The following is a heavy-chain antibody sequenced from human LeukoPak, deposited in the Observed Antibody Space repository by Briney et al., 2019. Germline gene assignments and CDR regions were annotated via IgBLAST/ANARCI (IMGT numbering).Heavy chain of an antibody. CDR3: TRDLMDYDVSTGLHHYYMDV. Sequence: GGSLRLSCAASGFTFSSYGMHWVRQAPGKGLEWVAVISYDGSDKYYIDSVKDRFTISRDNAKNSLYLQMNTLRVEDTAVYYCTRDLMDYDVSTGLHHYYMDVWGQGTTVTVSS. CDR1: GFTFSSYG. V-gene: IGHV3-30*03. J-gene: IGHJ6*02. CDR2: ISYDGSDK. D-gene: IGHD3-9*01.